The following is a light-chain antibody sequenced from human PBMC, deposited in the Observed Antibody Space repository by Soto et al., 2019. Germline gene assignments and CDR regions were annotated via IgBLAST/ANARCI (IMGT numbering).Light chain of an antibody. Sequence: EIVLTQSPATLSLSPGETATLSCRASQSVSVYIGWYQQTPGQAPRLLIYGASSRATGIPDRFSGSGSGTDFTLTISRLEPEDFAVYYCQQYVDSPWAFGQGTKVDIK. CDR1: QSVSVY. CDR2: GAS. J-gene: IGKJ1*01. V-gene: IGKV3-20*01. CDR3: QQYVDSPWA.